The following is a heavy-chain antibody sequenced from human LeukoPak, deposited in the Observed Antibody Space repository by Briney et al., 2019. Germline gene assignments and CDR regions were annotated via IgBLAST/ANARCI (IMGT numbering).Heavy chain of an antibody. CDR1: GYTFTGYY. CDR3: ARGPSSRYYYDSSGYYSPHLRFYYMDV. CDR2: INPNSGGT. Sequence: KPGASVKVSCKASGYTFTGYYMHWVRQAPGQGLEWMGWINPNSGGTNYAQKFQGRVTMTRDTSISTAYMELSRLRSDDTAVYYCARGPSSRYYYDSSGYYSPHLRFYYMDVGAKGPRSPSP. V-gene: IGHV1-2*02. J-gene: IGHJ6*03. D-gene: IGHD3-22*01.